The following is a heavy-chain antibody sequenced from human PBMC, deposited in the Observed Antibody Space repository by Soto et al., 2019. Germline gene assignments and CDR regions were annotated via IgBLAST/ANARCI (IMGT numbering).Heavy chain of an antibody. V-gene: IGHV3-72*01. D-gene: IGHD3-3*01. CDR1: GFTLSDHY. CDR2: MKKKLNGDTT. Sequence: EVHLVESGGGLVQPGGALRLSCAGSGFTLSDHYIDWVRQAPGKGLEWVGRMKKKLNGDTTEYAASVKGRFTISRYDSKDSLYLQMNSLKIEDTAVYYCARTPQSGNDFHVWGQGTTVTVSS. J-gene: IGHJ6*02. CDR3: ARTPQSGNDFHV.